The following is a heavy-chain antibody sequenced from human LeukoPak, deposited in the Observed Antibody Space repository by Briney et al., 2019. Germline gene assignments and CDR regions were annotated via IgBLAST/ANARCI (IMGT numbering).Heavy chain of an antibody. CDR2: IYYSGST. V-gene: IGHV4-59*12. Sequence: PSETLSLTCTVSGGSISSYYWSWIRQPPGKGLEWIGYIYYSGSTNYSPSLKSRVTISVDTSKNQFSLRLSSVTAADTAVYFCARGGGFYGSGTTHFDYWGQGTLVTVSS. D-gene: IGHD3-10*01. CDR1: GGSISSYY. CDR3: ARGGGFYGSGTTHFDY. J-gene: IGHJ4*02.